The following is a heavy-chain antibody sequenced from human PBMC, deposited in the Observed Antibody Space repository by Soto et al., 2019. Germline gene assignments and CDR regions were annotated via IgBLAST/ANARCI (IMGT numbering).Heavy chain of an antibody. CDR1: GFSVSGNY. CDR3: ARLRSGSYHTPRSVQP. V-gene: IGHV3-66*04. D-gene: IGHD1-26*01. CDR2: IYSGGST. J-gene: IGHJ1*01. Sequence: GGSLRLSCAASGFSVSGNYMSWVRQAPGKGLEWVSFIYSGGSTYYADSVKGRFTISRDNSKNTLYLQMNSLRAEDTAVYFCARLRSGSYHTPRSVQPWGQGTLVTVSS.